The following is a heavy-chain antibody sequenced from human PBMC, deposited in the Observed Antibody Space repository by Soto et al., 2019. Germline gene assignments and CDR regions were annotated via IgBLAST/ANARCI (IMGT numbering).Heavy chain of an antibody. V-gene: IGHV4-59*01. Sequence: PSETLSLTCTVSGGSISDYYWNWIRQPPGKGLEWIGFIHYTGNTNYNPSLKSRVAISVDTSKNQFSVKLTSVTAADMAVYYCARGTPYHRNDDWFDTWGQGTLVTVSS. CDR1: GGSISDYY. CDR3: ARGTPYHRNDDWFDT. CDR2: IHYTGNT. J-gene: IGHJ5*02.